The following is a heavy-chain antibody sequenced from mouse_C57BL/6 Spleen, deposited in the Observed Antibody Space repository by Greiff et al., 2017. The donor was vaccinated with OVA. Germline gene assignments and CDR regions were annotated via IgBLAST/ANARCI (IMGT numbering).Heavy chain of an antibody. CDR2: IYPGSGNT. V-gene: IGHV1-76*01. CDR1: GYTFTDYY. Sequence: VQLVESGAELVRPGASVKLSCKASGYTFTDYYINWVKQRPGQGLEWIARIYPGSGNTYYNEKFKGKATLTAEKSSSTAYMQLSSLTSEDSAVYFCAREGDGYLPYAMDYWGQGTSVTVSS. J-gene: IGHJ4*01. D-gene: IGHD2-3*01. CDR3: AREGDGYLPYAMDY.